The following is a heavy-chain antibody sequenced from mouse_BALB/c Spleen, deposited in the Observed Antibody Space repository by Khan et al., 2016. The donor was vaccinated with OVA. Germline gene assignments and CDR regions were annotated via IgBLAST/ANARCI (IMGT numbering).Heavy chain of an antibody. Sequence: QIQLVPSAPAPHHPGQQAKTSCKASAYTFTNYPTNRVKQAPGKGLKWMGWINTYTEEPTYADDFKGRFAFSLETSASTAYLQINNLKNEDTATYFCASGGYWYFDVWGAGTTVTVSS. CDR2: INTYTEEP. D-gene: IGHD1-1*02. CDR1: AYTFTNYP. V-gene: IGHV9-3-1*01. J-gene: IGHJ1*01. CDR3: ASGGYWYFDV.